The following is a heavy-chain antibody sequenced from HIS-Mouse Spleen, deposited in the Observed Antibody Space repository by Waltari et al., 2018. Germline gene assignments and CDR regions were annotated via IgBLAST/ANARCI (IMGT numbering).Heavy chain of an antibody. V-gene: IGHV3-30*18. D-gene: IGHD6-13*01. CDR2: ISYDGSNK. J-gene: IGHJ3*02. CDR1: GFTFSSYG. CDR3: AKGIAAAGQGDAFDI. Sequence: VQPGRSLRLSCAASGFTFSSYGMHWVRQAPGKGLEWVAVISYDGSNKYYADSVKGRFTISRDNSKNTLYLQMNSLRAEDTAVYYCAKGIAAAGQGDAFDIWGQGTMVTVSS.